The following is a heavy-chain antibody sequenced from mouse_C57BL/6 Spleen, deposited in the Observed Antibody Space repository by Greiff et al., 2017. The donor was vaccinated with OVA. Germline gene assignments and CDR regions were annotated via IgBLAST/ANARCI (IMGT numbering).Heavy chain of an antibody. CDR3: ARRETTVVATGFDY. Sequence: EVKLMESGPELVKPGASVKIPCKASGYTFTDYNMDWVKQSHGKSLEWIGDINPNNGGTTYNQKFKGKATLTVDKSSSTAYMELRSLTSEDTAVYYCARRETTVVATGFDYWGQGTTLTVSS. CDR2: INPNNGGT. J-gene: IGHJ2*01. V-gene: IGHV1-18*01. CDR1: GYTFTDYN. D-gene: IGHD1-1*01.